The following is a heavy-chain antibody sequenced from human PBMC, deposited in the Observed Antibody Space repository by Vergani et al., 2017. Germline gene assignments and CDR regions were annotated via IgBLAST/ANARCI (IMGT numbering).Heavy chain of an antibody. CDR1: GYTFTYRY. CDR3: ALAESSTSCINSVCITPETGSWFDP. D-gene: IGHD2-2*01. V-gene: IGHV1-45*02. J-gene: IGHJ5*02. Sequence: QVHLVQSGAEVKKPGSSVKVSCKASGYTFTYRYLHWVRQAPGQALEWMGWITPFNGNTNYAQTFQDRVTITRDRSMSTAYMELSSLRSEDTAMYYCALAESSTSCINSVCITPETGSWFDPWGRGTLVTVSS. CDR2: ITPFNGNT.